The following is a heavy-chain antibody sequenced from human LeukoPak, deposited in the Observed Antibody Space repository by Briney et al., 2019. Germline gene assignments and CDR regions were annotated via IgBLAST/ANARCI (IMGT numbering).Heavy chain of an antibody. CDR1: GFTFSDYP. D-gene: IGHD6-25*01. V-gene: IGHV3-23*01. J-gene: IGHJ4*02. Sequence: PGGSLRLSCEASGFTFSDYPMTWVRQAPGKGLEWVSTLSSAGGSTYYADSVKGRLTISRDNSRDILYLQIDSLGAEDTAVYYCARGYTSGRVDYWGQGTLVTVSS. CDR2: LSSAGGST. CDR3: ARGYTSGRVDY.